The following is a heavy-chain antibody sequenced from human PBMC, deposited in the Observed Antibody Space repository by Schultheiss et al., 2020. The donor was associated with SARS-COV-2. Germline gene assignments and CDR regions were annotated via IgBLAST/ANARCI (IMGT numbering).Heavy chain of an antibody. D-gene: IGHD7-27*01. CDR1: GFTFNNHH. J-gene: IGHJ4*02. CDR3: AIDPNWPLDY. CDR2: INGDGIRP. V-gene: IGHV3-23*01. Sequence: GGSLRLSCAASGFTFNNHHMSWFRQAPGKGLEWVSAINGDGIRPAYADSVKGRFAISRDNSKNMLHLQMSSLRAEDTAVYYCAIDPNWPLDYWGQGTLVTVSS.